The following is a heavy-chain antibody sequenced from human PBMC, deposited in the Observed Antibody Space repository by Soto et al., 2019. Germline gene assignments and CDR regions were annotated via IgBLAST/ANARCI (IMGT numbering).Heavy chain of an antibody. CDR3: VKETRHGDVWSGHDY. V-gene: IGHV3-23*01. J-gene: IGHJ4*02. CDR2: IGGIGDT. Sequence: EVQLLESGGGLVQPGGSLRLSCEVSGFTFSSYAMTWVRQAPGKGLEWVSAIGGIGDTYYAESVKGRFTISRDNSKSTLYVQMNSLRGDDTAVYYCVKETRHGDVWSGHDYWGQGTLVTVSS. D-gene: IGHD3-3*01. CDR1: GFTFSSYA.